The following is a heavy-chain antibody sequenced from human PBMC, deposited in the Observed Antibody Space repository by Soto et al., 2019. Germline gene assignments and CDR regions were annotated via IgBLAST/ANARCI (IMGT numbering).Heavy chain of an antibody. CDR2: INHSGST. D-gene: IGHD3-22*01. Sequence: SETLSLTCAVYGGSFSGYYWSWIRQPPGKGLEWIGEINHSGSTNYNPSLKSRVTISVDTSKNQFSLKLSSVTAADTAVYYCASLRHRLDSSGYDYWGQGTLVTVSS. CDR3: ASLRHRLDSSGYDY. CDR1: GGSFSGYY. V-gene: IGHV4-34*01. J-gene: IGHJ4*02.